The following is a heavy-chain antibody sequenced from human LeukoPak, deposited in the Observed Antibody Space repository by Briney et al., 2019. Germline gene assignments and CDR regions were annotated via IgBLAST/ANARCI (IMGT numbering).Heavy chain of an antibody. CDR2: INHSGST. V-gene: IGHV4-34*01. CDR3: ARGGRDYDFWSGPLYYYYYGMDV. D-gene: IGHD3-3*01. J-gene: IGHJ6*02. CDR1: GGSFSGYY. Sequence: SETLSLTCAVYGGSFSGYYWSWIRQPPGKGLEWIGEINHSGSTNYNPSLKSRVTISVDTSKNQFSLKLSSVTAADTAVYYCARGGRDYDFWSGPLYYYYYGMDVWGQGTTVTVSS.